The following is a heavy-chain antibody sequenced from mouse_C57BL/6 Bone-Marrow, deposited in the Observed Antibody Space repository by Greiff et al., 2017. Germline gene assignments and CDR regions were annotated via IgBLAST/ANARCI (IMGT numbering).Heavy chain of an antibody. CDR1: GYTFTSYW. V-gene: IGHV1-7*01. Sequence: VQLQQSGAELAKPGASVKLSCKASGYTFTSYWMHWVNQRPGQGLEWIGYINPSSGYTKYNQKFKDKATLPADKSASTAYMQLSSLTYENYAVYYFARGGCRGYFDVGGTGTTVTVTS. CDR3: ARGGCRGYFDV. CDR2: INPSSGYT. J-gene: IGHJ1*03.